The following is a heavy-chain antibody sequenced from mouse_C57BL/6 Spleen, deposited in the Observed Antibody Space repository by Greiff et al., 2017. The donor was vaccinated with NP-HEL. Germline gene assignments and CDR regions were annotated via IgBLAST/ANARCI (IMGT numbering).Heavy chain of an antibody. CDR1: GYAFSSYW. CDR2: IYPGDGDT. V-gene: IGHV1-80*01. CDR3: ARRNYAMDY. Sequence: VQLQQSGAELVKPGASVKISCKASGYAFSSYWMNWVKQRHGKGLEWIGQIYPGDGDTNYNGKFKGKATLTADKSSSTAYMQISSMTSEDSAVYFCARRNYAMDYWGQGTSVTVSS. J-gene: IGHJ4*01.